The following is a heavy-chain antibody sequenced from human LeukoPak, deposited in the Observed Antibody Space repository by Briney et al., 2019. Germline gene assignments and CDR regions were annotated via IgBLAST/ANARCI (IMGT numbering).Heavy chain of an antibody. Sequence: PGGSLRLSCAASGFTVSSNYMSWVRQAPGKGLEWVSVIYSGGSTYYAESVKGRFTISRDNSKNTLYLQMNSLRAEDTAVYYCAREGVTTHPGMDVWGQGTTVTVSS. V-gene: IGHV3-66*01. CDR3: AREGVTTHPGMDV. J-gene: IGHJ6*02. D-gene: IGHD1-1*01. CDR1: GFTVSSNY. CDR2: IYSGGST.